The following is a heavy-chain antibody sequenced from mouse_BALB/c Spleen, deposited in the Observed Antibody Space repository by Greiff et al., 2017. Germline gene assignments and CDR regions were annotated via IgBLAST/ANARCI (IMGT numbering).Heavy chain of an antibody. CDR2: ILPGSGST. V-gene: IGHV1-9*01. CDR3: ARGSMVTPFAY. J-gene: IGHJ3*01. Sequence: QVQLQQSGAELMKPGASVKISCKATGYTFSSYWIEWVKQRPGHGLEWIGEILPGSGSTNYNEKFKGKATFTADTSSNTAYMQLSSLTSEDSAVYYCARGSMVTPFAYWGQGTLVTVSA. CDR1: GYTFSSYW. D-gene: IGHD2-10*02.